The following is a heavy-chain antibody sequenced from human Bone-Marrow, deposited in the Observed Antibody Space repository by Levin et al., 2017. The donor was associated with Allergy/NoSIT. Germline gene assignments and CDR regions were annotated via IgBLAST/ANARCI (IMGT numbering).Heavy chain of an antibody. J-gene: IGHJ3*02. CDR1: GDSISTSSQY. CDR3: ARVVPYSSSWYDGFDI. CDR2: GYNGGST. D-gene: IGHD6-13*01. V-gene: IGHV4-39*07. Sequence: RSSETLSLTCTVSGDSISTSSQYWGWIRQPPGKGLEWIGTGYNGGSTYYNPSLKSRMTISVDKSKNQFSLKLKSVTAADTAMYYCARVVPYSSSWYDGFDIWGQGTMVTVSS.